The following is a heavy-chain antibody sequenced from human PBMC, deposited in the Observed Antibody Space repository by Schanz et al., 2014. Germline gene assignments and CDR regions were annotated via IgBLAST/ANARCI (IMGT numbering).Heavy chain of an antibody. CDR3: ARGPLGTSP. D-gene: IGHD5-12*01. Sequence: QILLVQPGPEVKKPGASVTVSCKASGYDFHIYAYSWVRQAPGQGPEWIGWISGYTGDTKYAQKFQHRVNMTTDRTTSTVYMELRSLRFDDTAVYYCARGPLGTSPWGQGTLVTVSS. CDR1: GYDFHIYA. J-gene: IGHJ5*02. CDR2: ISGYTGDT. V-gene: IGHV1-18*01.